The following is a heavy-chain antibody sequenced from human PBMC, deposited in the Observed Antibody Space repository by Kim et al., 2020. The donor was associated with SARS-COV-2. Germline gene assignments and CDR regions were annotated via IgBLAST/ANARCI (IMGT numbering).Heavy chain of an antibody. V-gene: IGHV4-39*01. D-gene: IGHD3-22*01. CDR3: ARISWYYYDSSGYYGDAFDI. Sequence: SQTLSLTCTVSGGSISSSSYYWGWIRQPPGKGLEWIGSIYYSGSTYYNPSLKSRVTISVDTSKNQFSLKLSSVTAADTAVYYCARISWYYYDSSGYYGDAFDIWGQGTMVTVSS. J-gene: IGHJ3*02. CDR1: GGSISSSSYY. CDR2: IYYSGST.